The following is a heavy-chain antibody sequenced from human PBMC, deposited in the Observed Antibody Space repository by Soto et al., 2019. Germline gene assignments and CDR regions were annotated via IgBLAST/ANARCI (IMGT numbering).Heavy chain of an antibody. CDR2: IGTAGDT. V-gene: IGHV3-13*01. CDR3: ARSPFYSSSWYPGVWFDP. Sequence: GGSLRLSCAASGFTFSSYDMHWVRQATGKGLEWVSAIGTAGDTYYPGSVKGRFTISRENAKNSLYLQMNSLRAEDTAVYYCARSPFYSSSWYPGVWFDPWGQGTLVTVSS. CDR1: GFTFSSYD. J-gene: IGHJ5*02. D-gene: IGHD6-13*01.